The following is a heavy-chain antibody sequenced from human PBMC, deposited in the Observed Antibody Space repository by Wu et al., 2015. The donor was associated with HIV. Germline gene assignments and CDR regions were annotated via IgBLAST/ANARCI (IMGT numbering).Heavy chain of an antibody. J-gene: IGHJ4*02. CDR3: ATDYNY. CDR2: FDAEDGET. V-gene: IGHV1-24*01. Sequence: QVQLIQSGAEVKKPGASVQVSCKVSGAALSEFTMHWVRQAPGKGLEWLGCFDAEDGETIYAQKLQGRVTMTEDTSTDTAYLELRSLRFEDTAVYYCATDYNYWGREQWSSSPQ. CDR1: GAALSEFT. D-gene: IGHD3-10*01.